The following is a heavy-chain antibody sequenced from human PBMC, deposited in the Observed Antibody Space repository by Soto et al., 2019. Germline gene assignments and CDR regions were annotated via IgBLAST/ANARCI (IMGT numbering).Heavy chain of an antibody. Sequence: LETLSLTCTVSGGSISSYYWSWIRQPPGKGLEWIGYIYYSGSTNYNPSLKSRVTISVDTSKNQFSLKLSSVTAADTAVYYCARSPGIQLWLNDYYYGMDVWGQGTTVTVSS. V-gene: IGHV4-59*01. CDR1: GGSISSYY. CDR2: IYYSGST. D-gene: IGHD5-18*01. J-gene: IGHJ6*02. CDR3: ARSPGIQLWLNDYYYGMDV.